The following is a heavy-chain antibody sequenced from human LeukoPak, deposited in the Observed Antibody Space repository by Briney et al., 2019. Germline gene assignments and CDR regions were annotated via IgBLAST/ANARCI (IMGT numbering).Heavy chain of an antibody. CDR2: IIPILGIA. Sequence: ASVKVSCKASGGTFSSYAISWVRQAPGQGLEWMGRIIPILGIANYAQKFQGRVTITTDESTSTAYMELSSLRSEDTAVYYCARAPYYDSWSGKQWDYYYYMDVWGKGTTVTVSS. CDR3: ARAPYYDSWSGKQWDYYYYMDV. V-gene: IGHV1-69*04. D-gene: IGHD3-3*01. CDR1: GGTFSSYA. J-gene: IGHJ6*03.